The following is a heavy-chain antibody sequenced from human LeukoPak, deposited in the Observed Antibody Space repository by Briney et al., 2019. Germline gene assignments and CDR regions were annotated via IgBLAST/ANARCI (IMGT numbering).Heavy chain of an antibody. D-gene: IGHD4-17*01. CDR3: ARDYGDHAFDC. CDR1: GGSISTYY. Sequence: SETLSLTCTVSGGSISTYYWSWIRQPPGRGLEWIGYVYYSGNTNYNPSLKSRVTMSVDTSKNQFSLKLSSVTAADTAVYFCARDYGDHAFDCWGQGTLVTVSS. CDR2: VYYSGNT. J-gene: IGHJ4*02. V-gene: IGHV4-59*08.